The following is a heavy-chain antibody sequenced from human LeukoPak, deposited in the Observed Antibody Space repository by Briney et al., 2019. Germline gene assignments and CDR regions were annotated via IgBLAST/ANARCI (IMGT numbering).Heavy chain of an antibody. Sequence: PSETLSLTCTVSGGSISSSSYYWGWIRQPPGKGLEWIGSIYYSGSTYYNPSLKSRVTISVDTSKNQFSLKLSSVTAADTAVYYCASREEQWLDTDYWGQGTLVTVSS. V-gene: IGHV4-39*01. CDR3: ASREEQWLDTDY. J-gene: IGHJ4*02. D-gene: IGHD6-19*01. CDR2: IYYSGST. CDR1: GGSISSSSYY.